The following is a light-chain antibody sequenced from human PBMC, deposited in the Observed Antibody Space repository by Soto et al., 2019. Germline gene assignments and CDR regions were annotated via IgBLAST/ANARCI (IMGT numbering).Light chain of an antibody. V-gene: IGKV1-5*03. Sequence: DIQMTQSPPTLSASVGDRVTITCRASQSISSWLAWYQQKPGKAPKLLIYKASSLESGVPSRFGGSGSGTEFTLTISSLQPDDFATYCCQQYNSYQITFGQGTRLEIK. CDR2: KAS. CDR1: QSISSW. J-gene: IGKJ5*01. CDR3: QQYNSYQIT.